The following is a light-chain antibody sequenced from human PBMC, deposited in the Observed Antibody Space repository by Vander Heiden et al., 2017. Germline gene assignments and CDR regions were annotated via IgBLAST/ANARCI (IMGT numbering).Light chain of an antibody. CDR3: QQDGSSRT. V-gene: IGKV3-20*01. J-gene: IGKJ1*01. Sequence: EIVLTQSPGTLSLSPGESATLSCRASQSVSSSYLAWYQQKPGQAPRLLIYGASSRATGIPDRFSGSGSGTDFTLTISRLEPEDFAVYYCQQDGSSRTFGQGTKVEIK. CDR1: QSVSSSY. CDR2: GAS.